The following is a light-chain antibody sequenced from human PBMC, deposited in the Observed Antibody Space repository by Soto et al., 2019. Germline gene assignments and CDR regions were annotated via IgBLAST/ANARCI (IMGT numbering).Light chain of an antibody. CDR3: QQYNSYPRT. J-gene: IGKJ1*01. CDR1: QSSGIW. V-gene: IGKV1-5*03. Sequence: DIQMTQSPSTLSASVGDRVTITCRANQSSGIWLAWYQQKPGKAPNLLIYKASSLESGVPSRFSGSGSGTQFTLTISSLQPDDFATYYCQQYNSYPRTFGQGTKVEIK. CDR2: KAS.